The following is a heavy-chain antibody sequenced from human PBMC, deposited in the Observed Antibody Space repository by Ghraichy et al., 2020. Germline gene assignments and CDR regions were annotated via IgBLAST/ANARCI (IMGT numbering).Heavy chain of an antibody. CDR3: ARDGTADYYSSGRFDY. Sequence: GESLNISCAASGFTFSSYGMHWVRQAPGKGLEWVAVIWYDGSNKYYADSVKGRFTISRDNSKNTLYLQMNSLRAEDTAVYYCARDGTADYYSSGRFDYWGQGTLVTVSS. D-gene: IGHD3-10*01. J-gene: IGHJ4*02. V-gene: IGHV3-33*01. CDR2: IWYDGSNK. CDR1: GFTFSSYG.